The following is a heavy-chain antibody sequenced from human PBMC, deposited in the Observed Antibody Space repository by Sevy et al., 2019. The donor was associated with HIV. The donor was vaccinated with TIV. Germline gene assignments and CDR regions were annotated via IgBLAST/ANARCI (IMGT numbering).Heavy chain of an antibody. CDR3: ARGITSMFGGGYYFDH. D-gene: IGHD3-10*01. CDR1: GVTFNSYS. CDR2: IITLFGTT. V-gene: IGHV1-69*13. J-gene: IGHJ4*02. Sequence: ASVKVSCKASGVTFNSYSFSWVRQAPGQGLEWMGGIITLFGTTDYAQKFQGKVTITADESTSTVYMELSSLRSEDTAVYYRARGITSMFGGGYYFDHWGQGTLVTVSS.